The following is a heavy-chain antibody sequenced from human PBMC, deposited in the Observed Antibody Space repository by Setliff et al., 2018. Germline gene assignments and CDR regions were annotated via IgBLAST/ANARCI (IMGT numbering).Heavy chain of an antibody. D-gene: IGHD1-26*01. J-gene: IGHJ4*02. V-gene: IGHV4-38-2*01. CDR3: ARAQWELLRFEY. CDR2: FHQSSTN. Sequence: SETLSLTCGVSGSSVDSDYFWGWIRQPPGKGLEWIASFHQSSTNYYNPSLKSRVSISVDTARNQISLTLKSLTAAHTAVYYCARAQWELLRFEYWGQGTLVTVSS. CDR1: GSSVDSDYF.